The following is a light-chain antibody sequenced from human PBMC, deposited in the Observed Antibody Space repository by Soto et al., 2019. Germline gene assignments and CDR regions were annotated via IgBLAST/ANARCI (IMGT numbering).Light chain of an antibody. V-gene: IGLV2-14*01. CDR2: EVT. CDR1: IGGYSF. J-gene: IGLJ2*01. Sequence: QSVLTQPASVSGSPGQSITISCTGDIGGYSFVSWYQQHPGKAPQLIIYEVTDRPSGLSNRFSGSKSGNTVSLTISGLQAEDEADYYCSSYTASTTLFGGGTQLTVL. CDR3: SSYTASTTL.